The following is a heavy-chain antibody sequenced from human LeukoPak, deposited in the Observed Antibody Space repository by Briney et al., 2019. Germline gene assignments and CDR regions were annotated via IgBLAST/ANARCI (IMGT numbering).Heavy chain of an antibody. D-gene: IGHD3-3*01. CDR3: ARRFLEWLPIYFDY. Sequence: PSETLSLTCIVSAASINSYYWSWIRQPPGRGLEWVGYVYHDGSTNYNPSLKSRVTISVDTSKNQFSLKLSSVTAADTAVYYCARRFLEWLPIYFDYWGQGTLVTVSS. J-gene: IGHJ4*02. V-gene: IGHV4-59*12. CDR2: VYHDGST. CDR1: AASINSYY.